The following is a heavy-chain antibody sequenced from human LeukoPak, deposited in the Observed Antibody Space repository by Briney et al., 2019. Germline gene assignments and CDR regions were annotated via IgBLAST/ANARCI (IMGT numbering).Heavy chain of an antibody. CDR1: GYTFTSYT. Sequence: ASVKVSCKASGYTFTSYTMIWVRQAPGQGLEWMGWINTNTGNPTYAQGFTGRFVFSLDTSINTAYLQISSLKAEDTAVYYCARTMIRGGWWFDPWSQGTLVTVSS. V-gene: IGHV7-4-1*02. J-gene: IGHJ5*02. D-gene: IGHD3-10*01. CDR3: ARTMIRGGWWFDP. CDR2: INTNTGNP.